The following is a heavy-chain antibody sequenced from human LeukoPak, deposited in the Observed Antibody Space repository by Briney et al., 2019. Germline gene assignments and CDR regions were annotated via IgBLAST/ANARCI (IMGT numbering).Heavy chain of an antibody. CDR3: ARGRGELPNRAFDY. J-gene: IGHJ4*02. V-gene: IGHV1-46*01. D-gene: IGHD1-26*01. CDR1: GYTFTSHY. Sequence: ASVKVSCKASGYTFTSHYIHWVRQAPGQGLEWVGIINPNGARTSYAQKFQGRITMTRDTSTSTVYMELSSLRSDDTAVYYCARGRGELPNRAFDYWGQGTLVTVSS. CDR2: INPNGART.